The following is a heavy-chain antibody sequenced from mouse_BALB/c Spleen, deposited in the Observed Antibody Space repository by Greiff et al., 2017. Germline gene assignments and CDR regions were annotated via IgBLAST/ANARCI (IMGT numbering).Heavy chain of an antibody. Sequence: VQLQQPGAELVKPGASVKLSCKASGYTFTSYWMHWVKQRPGQGLEWIGEINPSNGRTNYNEKFKSKATLTVDKSSSTAYMQLSSLTSEDSAVYYCARDYPYYFDYWGQGTTLTVSS. V-gene: IGHV1S81*02. J-gene: IGHJ2*01. CDR1: GYTFTSYW. CDR2: INPSNGRT. D-gene: IGHD2-4*01. CDR3: ARDYPYYFDY.